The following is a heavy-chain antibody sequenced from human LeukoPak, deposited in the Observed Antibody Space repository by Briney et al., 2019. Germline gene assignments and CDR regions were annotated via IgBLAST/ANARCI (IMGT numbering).Heavy chain of an antibody. CDR3: ARTSISEWLVQEAYYFDY. V-gene: IGHV4-39*07. J-gene: IGHJ4*02. CDR2: IYYSGST. Sequence: SEALSLTCTVSGGSISSSSYYWGWIRQPPGKGLEWIGSIYYSGSTYYNPSLKSRVTISVDTSKNQFSLKLSSVTAADTAVYYCARTSISEWLVQEAYYFDYWGQGTLVTVSS. D-gene: IGHD6-19*01. CDR1: GGSISSSSYY.